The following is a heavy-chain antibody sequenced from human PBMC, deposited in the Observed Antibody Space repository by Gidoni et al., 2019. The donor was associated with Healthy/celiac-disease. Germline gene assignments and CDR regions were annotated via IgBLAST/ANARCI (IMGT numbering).Heavy chain of an antibody. Sequence: TSGYYWGWIRQPPGKGLEWIGSIYHSGSTYYNPSLKSRVTISVDTSKNQFSLKLSSVTAAETAVYYCARASRDSSGYPHKLGYWGQGTLVTVSS. V-gene: IGHV4-38-2*02. CDR3: ARASRDSSGYPHKLGY. J-gene: IGHJ4*02. D-gene: IGHD3-22*01. CDR2: IYHSGST. CDR1: TSGYY.